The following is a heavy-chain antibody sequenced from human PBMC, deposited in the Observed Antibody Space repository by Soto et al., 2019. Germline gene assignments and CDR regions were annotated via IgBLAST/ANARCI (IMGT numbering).Heavy chain of an antibody. J-gene: IGHJ4*02. CDR1: GGTFGSYA. CDR2: IIPIFGTA. CDR3: ARSEVRDIVVVPAAFDY. D-gene: IGHD2-2*01. Sequence: SVKVSCKASGGTFGSYAISWVRQAPGQGLEWMGGIIPIFGTANYAQKFQGRVTITADESTSTAYMELSSLRSEDTAVYYCARSEVRDIVVVPAAFDYWGQGTLVTVSS. V-gene: IGHV1-69*13.